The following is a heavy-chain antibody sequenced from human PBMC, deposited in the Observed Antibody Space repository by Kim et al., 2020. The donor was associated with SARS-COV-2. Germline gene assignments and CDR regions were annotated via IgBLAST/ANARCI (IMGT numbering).Heavy chain of an antibody. D-gene: IGHD2-2*01. V-gene: IGHV3-15*01. CDR1: GFTFSNAW. J-gene: IGHJ4*02. CDR3: TTEIRLLGYCSSTSCQLSYYFDY. CDR2: IKSKTDGGTT. Sequence: GGSLRLSCAASGFTFSNAWMSWVRQAPGKGLEWVGRIKSKTDGGTTDYAAPVKGRFTISRDDSKNTLYLQMNSLKTEDTAVYYCTTEIRLLGYCSSTSCQLSYYFDYWGQGTLVTVSS.